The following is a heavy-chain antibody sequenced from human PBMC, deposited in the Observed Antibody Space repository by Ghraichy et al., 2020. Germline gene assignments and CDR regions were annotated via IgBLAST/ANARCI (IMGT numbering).Heavy chain of an antibody. CDR1: GFTFSNYN. V-gene: IGHV3-21*01. CDR2: ISSTSTYI. Sequence: GGSLRLSCAASGFTFSNYNMNWGRQAPGKGLEWVSSISSTSTYIYYADSVKGRFTVSRDNAKNSLYLQMNSLKADDTAVYFCARDEGAGDYGSGSPTDYWGQGTLVIVSS. CDR3: ARDEGAGDYGSGSPTDY. J-gene: IGHJ4*02. D-gene: IGHD3-10*01.